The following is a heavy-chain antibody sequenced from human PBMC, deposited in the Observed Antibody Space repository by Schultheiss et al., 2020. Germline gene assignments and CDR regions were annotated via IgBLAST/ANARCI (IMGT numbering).Heavy chain of an antibody. CDR1: GGSISSYY. CDR2: IYYSEST. Sequence: SETLSLTCTVSGGSISSYYWSWIRQPPGKGLEWIGYIYYSESTNYNPSLKSRVTISVDTSKNQFSLKLSSVTAADTAVYYCARVAGDPSGFFDYWGQGTLVNVSS. D-gene: IGHD3-10*01. J-gene: IGHJ4*02. V-gene: IGHV4-59*01. CDR3: ARVAGDPSGFFDY.